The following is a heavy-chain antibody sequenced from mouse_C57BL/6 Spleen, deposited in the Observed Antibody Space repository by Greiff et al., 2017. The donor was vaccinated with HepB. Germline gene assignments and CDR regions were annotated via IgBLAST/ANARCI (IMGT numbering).Heavy chain of an antibody. V-gene: IGHV5-6*01. CDR1: GFTFSSYG. J-gene: IGHJ2*01. CDR3: ARHKSNYYFDY. CDR2: ISSGGSYT. Sequence: DVQLQESGGDLVKPGGSLKLSCAASGFTFSSYGMSWVRQTPDKRLEWVATISSGGSYTYYPDSVKGRFTISRDNAKNTLYLQMSSLKSEDTAMYYCARHKSNYYFDYWGQGTTLTVSS. D-gene: IGHD2-5*01.